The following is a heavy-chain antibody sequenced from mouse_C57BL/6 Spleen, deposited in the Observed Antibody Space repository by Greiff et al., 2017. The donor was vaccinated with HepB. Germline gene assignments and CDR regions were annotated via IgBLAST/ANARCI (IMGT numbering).Heavy chain of an antibody. V-gene: IGHV1-69*01. D-gene: IGHD1-1*01. Sequence: QVQLQQPGAELVMPGASVKLSCKASGYTFTSYWMHWVKQRPGQGLEWIGEIDPSDSYTNYNQKIKGKSTLTVDKSSSTAYMQLSSLTSEDSAVYYCARALLRSWYFDVWGTGTTVTVSS. CDR3: ARALLRSWYFDV. J-gene: IGHJ1*03. CDR1: GYTFTSYW. CDR2: IDPSDSYT.